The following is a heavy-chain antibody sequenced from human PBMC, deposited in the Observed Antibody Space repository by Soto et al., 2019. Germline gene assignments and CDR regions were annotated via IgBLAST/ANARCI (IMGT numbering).Heavy chain of an antibody. J-gene: IGHJ5*02. V-gene: IGHV1-69*01. CDR2: IIPIFGTA. D-gene: IGHD3-3*01. CDR3: ARSFLEWDRDGAWFDP. CDR1: GGTFSSYA. Sequence: QVQLVQSGAEVKKPGSSVKVSCKASGGTFSSYAISWVRQAPGQGLEWMGGIIPIFGTANYAQKFQGRVTITADESTSTAYMELSSLRCEDTAVYYCARSFLEWDRDGAWFDPWGQGTLVTVSS.